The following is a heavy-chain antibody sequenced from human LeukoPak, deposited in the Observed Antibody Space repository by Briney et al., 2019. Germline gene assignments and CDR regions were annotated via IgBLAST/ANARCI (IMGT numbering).Heavy chain of an antibody. J-gene: IGHJ4*02. CDR1: GFTFSSFG. CDR3: ATTTVTVY. D-gene: IGHD4-17*01. Sequence: GGSLRLSCEASGFTFSSFGMHWVRQAPGKGLEWVAFIRYDGSYKNYADSVKDRFTISRDNSKDTLYLQMSSLRVEDTAVYYCATTTVTVYWGQGTLVTVSS. V-gene: IGHV3-30*02. CDR2: IRYDGSYK.